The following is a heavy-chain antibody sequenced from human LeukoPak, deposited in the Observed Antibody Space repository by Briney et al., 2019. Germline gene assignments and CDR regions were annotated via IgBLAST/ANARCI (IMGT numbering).Heavy chain of an antibody. CDR3: ARDPSNSSGYHAHFDS. CDR1: GYTFTHHG. CDR2: ISCYNGDT. D-gene: IGHD3-22*01. Sequence: ASVKVSCKAFGYTFTHHGISWVRQAPGQGLEWMGWISCYNGDTIYAQNVQGRVTMTTDASTWTAYIELRNLRSDDTAMYYCARDPSNSSGYHAHFDSWGQGTLVTVSS. V-gene: IGHV1-18*01. J-gene: IGHJ4*02.